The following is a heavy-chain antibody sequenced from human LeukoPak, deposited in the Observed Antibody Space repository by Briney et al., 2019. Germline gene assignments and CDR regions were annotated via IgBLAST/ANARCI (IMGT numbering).Heavy chain of an antibody. CDR3: TTAADYTPPFDY. V-gene: IGHV3-15*01. D-gene: IGHD4-11*01. CDR2: IKSKTDGGTT. J-gene: IGHJ4*02. Sequence: GGSLRLSCAASGFTFSNAWMSWVRQAPGKGLEWVGRIKSKTDGGTTDYAAPVKGRFTISRDDSKNTLYLQMNSLKTEDTAVYYCTTAADYTPPFDYWGQGTLVTVSS. CDR1: GFTFSNAW.